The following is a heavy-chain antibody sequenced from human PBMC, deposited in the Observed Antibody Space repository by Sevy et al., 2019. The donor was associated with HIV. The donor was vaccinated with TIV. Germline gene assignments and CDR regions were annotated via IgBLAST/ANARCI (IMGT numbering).Heavy chain of an antibody. J-gene: IGHJ6*02. CDR1: GFTFDDYA. Sequence: GGSLRLSCAASGFTFDDYAMHWVRQAPGKGLEWVSGISWNSGSIGYADSVKGRFTISRDNAKNSLYLQMNSLRAEDTALYYCVVLSGVPVRSRYCSGGSCYSGYYGMDVWGQGTTVTVSS. D-gene: IGHD2-15*01. CDR2: ISWNSGSI. V-gene: IGHV3-9*01. CDR3: VVLSGVPVRSRYCSGGSCYSGYYGMDV.